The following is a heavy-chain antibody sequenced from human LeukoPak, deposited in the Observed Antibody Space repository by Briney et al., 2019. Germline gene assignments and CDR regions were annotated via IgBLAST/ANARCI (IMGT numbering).Heavy chain of an antibody. CDR2: INTNTGNP. Sequence: ASVKVSCKASGYTFTSYAMNWVRQAPGQGLKWVGWINTNTGNPTYAQGFTGRFVFSLDTSVSTAYLETSSLKAEDTAVYYCARGYTKDMTSVTHFDYWGQGTLVTVSS. D-gene: IGHD4-17*01. CDR3: ARGYTKDMTSVTHFDY. J-gene: IGHJ4*02. V-gene: IGHV7-4-1*02. CDR1: GYTFTSYA.